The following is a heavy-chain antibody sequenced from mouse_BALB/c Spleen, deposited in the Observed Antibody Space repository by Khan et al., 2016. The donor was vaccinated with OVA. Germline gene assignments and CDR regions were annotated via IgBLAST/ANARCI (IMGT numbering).Heavy chain of an antibody. J-gene: IGHJ3*01. CDR1: GFTFSAYG. CDR2: ITSDGYYT. CDR3: ASHLTGSFAY. V-gene: IGHV5-6*01. Sequence: EVELVESGGDLVKPGGSLRLSCAASGFTFSAYGMSWVRQTPDKRLEWVATITSDGYYTYYPDTVKGRFTISRNTAENTLYLQMSSLKSEGTALYYWASHLTGSFAYWGQGTLVTVSA.